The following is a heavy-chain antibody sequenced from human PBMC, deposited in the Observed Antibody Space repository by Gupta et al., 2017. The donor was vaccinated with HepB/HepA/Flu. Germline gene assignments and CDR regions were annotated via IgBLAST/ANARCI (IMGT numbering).Heavy chain of an antibody. D-gene: IGHD1-26*01. V-gene: IGHV4-4*07. Sequence: QVQLQESGPGLVKPSETLSLTCTVSGGSINNEYWGWVRQAAGKGLECIGRIHSTGTTVYNPSLKSRVTMSLDTAKNQFSLTLRSVTAADTAVYYCARWEKYRRVFDPWGQGTLVTVSS. CDR2: IHSTGTT. J-gene: IGHJ5*02. CDR1: GGSINNEY. CDR3: ARWEKYRRVFDP.